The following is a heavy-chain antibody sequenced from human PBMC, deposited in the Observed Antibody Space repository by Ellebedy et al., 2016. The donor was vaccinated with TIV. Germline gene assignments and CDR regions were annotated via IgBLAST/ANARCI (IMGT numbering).Heavy chain of an antibody. CDR3: GKAIADPPNQYFDY. D-gene: IGHD6-13*01. CDR1: GFSFSDYY. Sequence: PGGSLRLSCTDSGFSFSDYYMHWVRQGPGQGLVWVSRINRDGSDIGYADSVKGRFTISRDNAKNTVYLQMNSLRVEDTAIYYCGKAIADPPNQYFDYWGQGALVTVSS. V-gene: IGHV3-74*01. J-gene: IGHJ4*02. CDR2: INRDGSDI.